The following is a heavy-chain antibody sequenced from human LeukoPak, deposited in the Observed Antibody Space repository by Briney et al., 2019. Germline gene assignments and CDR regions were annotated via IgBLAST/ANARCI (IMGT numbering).Heavy chain of an antibody. CDR2: IYTSGST. Sequence: SETLSVTCTVSGGSISGYYWSWIRQPAGKGVEWIGRIYTSGSTNYNPSLKSRVTMSVDTCKNQFSRKMSSLTAADTAVYYCARKWRGGKGGNLPIEWGQGTLVTVSS. CDR1: GGSISGYY. V-gene: IGHV4-4*07. J-gene: IGHJ4*02. D-gene: IGHD4-23*01. CDR3: ARKWRGGKGGNLPIE.